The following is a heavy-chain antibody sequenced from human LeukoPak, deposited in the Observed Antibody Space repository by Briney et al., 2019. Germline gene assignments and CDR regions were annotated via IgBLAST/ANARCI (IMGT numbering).Heavy chain of an antibody. CDR2: VKQDGREK. D-gene: IGHD6-13*01. CDR3: ARDIAAAGTEGWFDP. CDR1: GFTSGSYW. J-gene: IGHJ5*02. Sequence: PGGSLRLSCVVSGFTSGSYWMSWVRQAPGKGLELVASVKQDGREKYYVDSVKGRFTISRDNAKNLLYLQMNSLRAEDTAVYYCARDIAAAGTEGWFDPWGQGTLVTVSS. V-gene: IGHV3-7*03.